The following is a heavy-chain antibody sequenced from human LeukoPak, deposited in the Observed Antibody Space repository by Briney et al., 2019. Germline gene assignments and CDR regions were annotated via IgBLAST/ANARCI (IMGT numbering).Heavy chain of an antibody. D-gene: IGHD3-10*01. V-gene: IGHV3-23*01. CDR1: GFTFSSYA. Sequence: GGSLRLSCAASGFTFSSYAMSWVRQAPGKGLEWVSAITGSGGTTYYADSVKGRFTISRDNSKNTLYLQMNSLGAEDTAVYYCAKVASYNQSSYGSGSFDHWGQETLVTVSS. CDR2: ITGSGGTT. J-gene: IGHJ4*02. CDR3: AKVASYNQSSYGSGSFDH.